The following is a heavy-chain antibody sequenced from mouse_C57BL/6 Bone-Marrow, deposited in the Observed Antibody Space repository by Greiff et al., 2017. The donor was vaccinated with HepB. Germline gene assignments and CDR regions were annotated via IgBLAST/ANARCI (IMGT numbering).Heavy chain of an antibody. CDR3: AREEGLTGTDCDY. CDR2: ISYDGSN. V-gene: IGHV3-6*01. CDR1: GYSITSGYY. J-gene: IGHJ2*01. D-gene: IGHD4-1*01. Sequence: EVQLQESGPGLVKPSQSLSLTCSVTGYSITSGYYWNWIRQFPGNKLEWMGYISYDGSNNYNPSLKNRISITRDTSKNQFFLKLNSVTTEDTATYYCAREEGLTGTDCDYWGQGTTLTVSS.